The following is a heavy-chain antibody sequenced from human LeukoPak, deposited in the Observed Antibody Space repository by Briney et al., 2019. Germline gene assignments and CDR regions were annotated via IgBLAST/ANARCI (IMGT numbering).Heavy chain of an antibody. D-gene: IGHD2-2*01. CDR2: IQYDGSDK. CDR1: GYSFSTYG. Sequence: GGSLRLSCAASGYSFSTYGMHWVRQAPGKGLEWVAFIQYDGSDKFYADSVKGRFTISRDSSKNTVYLQMNSLRAEDTAVYYCARAACTWSCFDYWGQGILVTVSS. J-gene: IGHJ4*02. V-gene: IGHV3-30*02. CDR3: ARAACTWSCFDY.